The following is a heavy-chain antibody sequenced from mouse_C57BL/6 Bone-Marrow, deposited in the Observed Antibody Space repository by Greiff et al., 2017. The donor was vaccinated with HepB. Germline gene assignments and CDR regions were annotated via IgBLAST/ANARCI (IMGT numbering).Heavy chain of an antibody. CDR2: IYPRSGNT. Sequence: QVQLQQSGAELARPGASVKLSCKASGYTFTSYGISWVKQRTGQGLEWIGEIYPRSGNTYYNEKFKGKATLTADKSSSTAYMELRSLTSEDSAVYFCATWLRRFAYWGQGTLVTVSA. J-gene: IGHJ3*01. D-gene: IGHD2-2*01. CDR1: GYTFTSYG. V-gene: IGHV1-81*01. CDR3: ATWLRRFAY.